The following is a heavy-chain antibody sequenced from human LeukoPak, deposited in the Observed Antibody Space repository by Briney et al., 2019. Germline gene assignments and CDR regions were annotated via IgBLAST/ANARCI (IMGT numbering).Heavy chain of an antibody. J-gene: IGHJ4*02. Sequence: GGSLRLSCAASGFTFSSYAMHWVRQAPGKGLEWVAFIRYDGSNKYYADSVKGRFTISRDNSKNTLYLQMNSLRAEDTAVYYCAGEWLFCSFDYWGQGTLVAVSS. V-gene: IGHV3-30*02. CDR3: AGEWLFCSFDY. CDR2: IRYDGSNK. D-gene: IGHD3-22*01. CDR1: GFTFSSYA.